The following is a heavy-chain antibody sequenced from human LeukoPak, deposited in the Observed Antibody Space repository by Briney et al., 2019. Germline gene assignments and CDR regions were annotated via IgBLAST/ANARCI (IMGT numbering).Heavy chain of an antibody. CDR3: VKHSGGVYGNSDS. J-gene: IGHJ4*02. Sequence: GGSLRLSCVASGFTFSSYAVGWFRRARGKGLKWVSTVGRSGVDTYYADSVRGRFTISKDSSKNTLQMNSLSAEDTAIYYCVKHSGGVYGNSDSWGQGILVTVSS. CDR2: VGRSGVDT. V-gene: IGHV3-23*01. CDR1: GFTFSSYA. D-gene: IGHD1-1*01.